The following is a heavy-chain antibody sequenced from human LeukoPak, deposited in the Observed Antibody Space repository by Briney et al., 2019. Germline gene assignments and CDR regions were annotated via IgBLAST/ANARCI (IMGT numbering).Heavy chain of an antibody. Sequence: PSGTLCRTCTVSGGSISSYYWSWIRQPPGKGLEWIGYIYYSGSTNYNPSLKSRVTISVDTSKNQFSLKLSSVTAADTAVYYCARTTTLYGDYYFDYWGQGTLVTVSS. J-gene: IGHJ4*02. CDR1: GGSISSYY. CDR3: ARTTTLYGDYYFDY. V-gene: IGHV4-59*01. CDR2: IYYSGST. D-gene: IGHD4-17*01.